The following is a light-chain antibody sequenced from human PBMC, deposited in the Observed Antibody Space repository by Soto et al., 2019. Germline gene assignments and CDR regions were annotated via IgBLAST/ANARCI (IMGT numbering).Light chain of an antibody. J-gene: IGKJ4*01. CDR2: ATS. V-gene: IGKV1-9*01. CDR1: QGISSH. Sequence: DIQLTQSPCFLSASVGDRVTITCRASQGISSHLAWYQQKPGTAPKLLIYATSTLQSGVPSRFSGSGSGTDFTLTISSLQPEDFATYYCQQLNSFPLTFGGGTKVEIK. CDR3: QQLNSFPLT.